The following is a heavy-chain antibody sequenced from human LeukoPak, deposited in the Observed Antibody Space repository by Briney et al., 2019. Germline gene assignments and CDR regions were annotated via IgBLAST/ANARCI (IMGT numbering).Heavy chain of an antibody. V-gene: IGHV3-11*04. CDR2: ISSSGSTI. CDR3: ARTITMVRGPIRFDY. J-gene: IGHJ4*02. D-gene: IGHD3-10*01. Sequence: PGGSLRLSCAASGFTFSDYYMSWIRQAPGKGLEWVSYISSSGSTIYYADSVKGRFTISRDNAKNSLYPQMNSLRAEDTAVYYCARTITMVRGPIRFDYWGQGTLVTVSS. CDR1: GFTFSDYY.